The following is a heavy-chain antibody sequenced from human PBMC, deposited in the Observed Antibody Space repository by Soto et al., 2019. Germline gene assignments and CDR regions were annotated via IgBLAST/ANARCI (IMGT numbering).Heavy chain of an antibody. CDR3: ARESNAHFDY. J-gene: IGHJ4*02. Sequence: GGSLRLSCAVSGFSFSSYWMSWVRQAPGRGLEWVATIAHDGSEKFYVDSVKGRFTISRDNTKNSPYLQMNSLRAEDTALYYCARESNAHFDYWGQGTMVTVSS. CDR1: GFSFSSYW. D-gene: IGHD7-27*01. V-gene: IGHV3-7*01. CDR2: IAHDGSEK.